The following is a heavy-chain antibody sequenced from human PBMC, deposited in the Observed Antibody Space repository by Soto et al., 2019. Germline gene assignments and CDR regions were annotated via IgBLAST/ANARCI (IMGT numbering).Heavy chain of an antibody. CDR1: GASISSSNW. J-gene: IGHJ4*02. Sequence: QVQLQESGPGLVKPSGTLSLTCAVSGASISSSNWWTWVRQPPGKGLEWIGEIYHSGSTNYNPSLMSRVTISLDQSKNHFSLRLTYVTAADTAVYYCATSRGSGRLDNWGQGTLVTVSS. CDR3: ATSRGSGRLDN. D-gene: IGHD3-10*01. CDR2: IYHSGST. V-gene: IGHV4-4*02.